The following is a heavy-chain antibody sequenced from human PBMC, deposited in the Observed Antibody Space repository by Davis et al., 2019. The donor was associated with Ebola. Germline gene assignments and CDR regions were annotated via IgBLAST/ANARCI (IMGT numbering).Heavy chain of an antibody. CDR1: GFTFGDYA. V-gene: IGHV3-49*03. CDR2: IITKGYGGRA. CDR3: GRSLRHFDWYIGIDY. J-gene: IGHJ4*02. Sequence: PGGSLRLSCSGSGFTFGDYALTWFRQAPGQGLEWIGFIITKGYGGRAEYAASLKGRFTISRDDSKSIAYLQMNTLETEDTAVYYCGRSLRHFDWYIGIDYWGQGTLIIVSS. D-gene: IGHD3-9*01.